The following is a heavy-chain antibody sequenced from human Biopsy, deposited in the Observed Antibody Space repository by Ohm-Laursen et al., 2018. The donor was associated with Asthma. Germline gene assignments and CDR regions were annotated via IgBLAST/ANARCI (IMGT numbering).Heavy chain of an antibody. J-gene: IGHJ5*02. CDR3: AHQYSSLRGWAFDP. Sequence: TQTLTLTCTFSGFSLSTRAMCVTWIRQPPGKALEWLALIDSDADKYYNRSLRTRLTISKGTSKNQVVLTMANMDPVDTATYYCAHQYSSLRGWAFDPWGQGTLVTVSS. CDR2: IDSDADK. CDR1: GFSLSTRAMC. D-gene: IGHD6-6*01. V-gene: IGHV2-70*12.